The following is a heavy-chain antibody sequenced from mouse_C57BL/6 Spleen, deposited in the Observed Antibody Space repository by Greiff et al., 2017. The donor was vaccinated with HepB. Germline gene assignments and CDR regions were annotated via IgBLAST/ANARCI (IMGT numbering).Heavy chain of an antibody. CDR1: GFTFSDFY. CDR2: SRNKANDYTT. V-gene: IGHV7-1*01. J-gene: IGHJ4*01. Sequence: EVNLVESGGGLVQSGRSLRLSCATSGFTFSDFYMEWVRQAPGKGLEWIAASRNKANDYTTEYSASVKGRFIVSRDTSQSILYLQMNALRAEDTAIYYCARDGGNTYYAMDYWGQGTSVTVSS. D-gene: IGHD2-1*01. CDR3: ARDGGNTYYAMDY.